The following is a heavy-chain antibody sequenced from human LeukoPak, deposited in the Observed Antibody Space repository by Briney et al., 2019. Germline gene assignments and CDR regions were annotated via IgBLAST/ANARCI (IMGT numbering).Heavy chain of an antibody. Sequence: GGSLRLSCAASGFTFSSYAMSWVRQAPGKGLEWVSSISDSDGSTYYADSVKGRFTISRDNSKNTLYLQMNSLRAEDTAVYYCAKDPMTTVTTTDYWGQGTLVTVSS. J-gene: IGHJ4*02. CDR2: ISDSDGST. D-gene: IGHD4-17*01. CDR1: GFTFSSYA. CDR3: AKDPMTTVTTTDY. V-gene: IGHV3-23*01.